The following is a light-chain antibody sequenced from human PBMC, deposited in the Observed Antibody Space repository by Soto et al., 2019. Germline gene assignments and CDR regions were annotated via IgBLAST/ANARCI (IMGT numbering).Light chain of an antibody. CDR1: QDIKNF. CDR3: QQYESLPPT. J-gene: IGKJ4*01. Sequence: DIQMTQSPSSLSASVGDSVTMTCQASQDIKNFLNWYQQKPGKAPKLLIYDAFKLDTGVPSRFSGSGSGTDFTFTISSLQPEDIATYFCQQYESLPPTFGGGTKVEI. CDR2: DAF. V-gene: IGKV1-33*01.